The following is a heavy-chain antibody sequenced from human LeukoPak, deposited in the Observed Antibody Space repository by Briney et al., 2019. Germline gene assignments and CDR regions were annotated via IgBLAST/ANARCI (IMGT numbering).Heavy chain of an antibody. J-gene: IGHJ6*02. Sequence: PSQTLSLTCAVSGGSISSGGYYWSWIRQPPGKGLEWIGEINHSGSTNYNPSLKSRVTISVDTSKNQFSLKLSSVTAADTAVYYCASLGSSGYYYYYGMDVWGQGTTVSVSS. CDR3: ASLGSSGYYYYYGMDV. CDR2: INHSGST. D-gene: IGHD3-22*01. V-gene: IGHV4-30-2*01. CDR1: GGSISSGGYY.